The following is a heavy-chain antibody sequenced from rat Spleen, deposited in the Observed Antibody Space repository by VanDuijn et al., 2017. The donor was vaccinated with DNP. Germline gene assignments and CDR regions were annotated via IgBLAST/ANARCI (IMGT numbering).Heavy chain of an antibody. J-gene: IGHJ1*01. V-gene: IGHV2-6*01. CDR3: ARHKNWYFDF. CDR2: ISNSGIT. Sequence: QVQLKESGPGLVQPSPTLSLTCTVSGFSLASYAVSWVRQPPGKGLEWIAAISNSGITHYNSAVQSRLSISRDTSKRQVFLKMNSLQPEDTGTYYCARHKNWYFDFWGPGTMVTVSS. CDR1: GFSLASYA.